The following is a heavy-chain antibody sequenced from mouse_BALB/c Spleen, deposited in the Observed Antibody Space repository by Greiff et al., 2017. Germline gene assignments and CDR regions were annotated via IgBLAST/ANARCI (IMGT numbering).Heavy chain of an antibody. CDR1: GFTFSDYY. V-gene: IGHV5-4*02. CDR3: ARDRDGNYGAMDY. J-gene: IGHJ4*01. Sequence: EVHLVESGGGLVKPGGSLKLSCAASGFTFSDYYMYWVRQTPEKRLEWVATISDGGSYTYYPDTVTGRFTISRDNAKNTLYLEMSSLRSEDTAMYYCARDRDGNYGAMDYWGQGTSVTVSS. CDR2: ISDGGSYT. D-gene: IGHD2-1*01.